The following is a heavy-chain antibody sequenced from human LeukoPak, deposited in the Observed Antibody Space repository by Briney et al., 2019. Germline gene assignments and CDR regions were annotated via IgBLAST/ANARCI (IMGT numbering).Heavy chain of an antibody. J-gene: IGHJ4*02. CDR1: GGTFSSYA. CDR2: IIPIFGTA. CDR3: SLCHHYDSSGYYAFDY. Sequence: ASVKVSCKASGGTFSSYAISWVRQAPGQGLEWMGGIIPIFGTANYAQKFQGRVTITTDESTSTAYMELSSLRSEDTAVYYCSLCHHYDSSGYYAFDYWGQGTLVTVSS. D-gene: IGHD3-22*01. V-gene: IGHV1-69*05.